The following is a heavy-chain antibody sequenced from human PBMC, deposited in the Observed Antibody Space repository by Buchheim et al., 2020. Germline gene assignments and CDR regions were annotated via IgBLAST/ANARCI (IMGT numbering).Heavy chain of an antibody. CDR1: GYTFTGYY. CDR2: INPNSGGT. D-gene: IGHD2-15*01. CDR3: AREKDIGGVTFDY. V-gene: IGHV1-2*02. J-gene: IGHJ4*02. Sequence: QVQLVQSGAEVKKPGASVKVSCKASGYTFTGYYMHWVRQAPGQGLEWMGWINPNSGGTKYAQKFQGRVTTTRGTTISTAYMELSRLRSDDTAVYYCAREKDIGGVTFDYWGQGTL.